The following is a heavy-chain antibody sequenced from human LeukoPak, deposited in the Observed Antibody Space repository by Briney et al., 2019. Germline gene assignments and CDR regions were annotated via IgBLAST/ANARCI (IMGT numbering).Heavy chain of an antibody. Sequence: ASVKVSCKASGYTFTSYYMHWVRQAPGQSLEWMGIINPSGGSTSYAQKFQGRVTMTRDMSTSTVYMELSSLRYEDTAVYYCARDDRLDFNWNYGGEGYYFDYWGQGTLVTVSS. CDR3: ARDDRLDFNWNYGGEGYYFDY. CDR2: INPSGGST. CDR1: GYTFTSYY. D-gene: IGHD1-7*01. J-gene: IGHJ4*02. V-gene: IGHV1-46*01.